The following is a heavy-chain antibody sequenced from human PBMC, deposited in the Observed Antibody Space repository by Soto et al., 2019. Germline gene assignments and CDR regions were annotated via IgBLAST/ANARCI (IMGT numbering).Heavy chain of an antibody. Sequence: ASVKVSCKASGYTFTSYAMHCVRQAPGQRLEWMGWINAGNGNTKYSQKFQGRVTITRDTSASTAYMELSSLRSEDTAVYYCARDGGPTGYYYYYGMDVWGQGTTVTVSS. D-gene: IGHD3-16*01. CDR3: ARDGGPTGYYYYYGMDV. CDR1: GYTFTSYA. CDR2: INAGNGNT. V-gene: IGHV1-3*01. J-gene: IGHJ6*02.